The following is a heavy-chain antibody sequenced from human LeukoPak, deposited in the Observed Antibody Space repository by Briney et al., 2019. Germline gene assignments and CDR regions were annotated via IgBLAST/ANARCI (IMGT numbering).Heavy chain of an antibody. Sequence: SETLSLTCAVYGGSFSGYYWSWIRQPPGKGLEWIGEINHSGSTNYNPSLKSRVTISVDTSKNQFSLKLSSVTAADTAVYYCARREIWGTYRPTYYFDYWGQGSLVTVSS. CDR3: ARREIWGTYRPTYYFDY. J-gene: IGHJ4*02. D-gene: IGHD3-16*02. CDR2: INHSGST. CDR1: GGSFSGYY. V-gene: IGHV4-34*01.